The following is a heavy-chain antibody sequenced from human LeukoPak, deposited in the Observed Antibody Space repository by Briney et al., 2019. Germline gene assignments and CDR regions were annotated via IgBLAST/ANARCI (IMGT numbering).Heavy chain of an antibody. CDR2: INHSGST. J-gene: IGHJ4*02. CDR1: GGSFSGYY. V-gene: IGHV4-34*01. Sequence: SETLSLTCAVYGGSFSGYYWSWIRQPPGKGLEWIGEINHSGSTNYNPSLKSRVTISLDTSKNQFSLKLSSVTAADTAVYYCARGFPTLGYCSGGSCYSLDYWGQGTLVTVSS. D-gene: IGHD2-15*01. CDR3: ARGFPTLGYCSGGSCYSLDY.